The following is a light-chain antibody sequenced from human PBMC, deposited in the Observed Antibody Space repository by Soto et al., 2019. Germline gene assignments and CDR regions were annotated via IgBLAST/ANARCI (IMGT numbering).Light chain of an antibody. Sequence: QSVLTQPRSVSGSPGQSDTISCTGTSSDVGGYNYVSWYQQHPGTVPKLMIYDVSNRPSGVPDRFSGSKSGNTASLTISGLQAEDEADYYCCSYAGGHTSLLFGGGTKVTVL. V-gene: IGLV2-11*01. CDR1: SSDVGGYNY. CDR3: CSYAGGHTSLL. J-gene: IGLJ2*01. CDR2: DVS.